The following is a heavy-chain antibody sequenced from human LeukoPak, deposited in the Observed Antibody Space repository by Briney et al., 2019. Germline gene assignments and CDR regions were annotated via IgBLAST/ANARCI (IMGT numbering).Heavy chain of an antibody. CDR2: IKQDGSEK. Sequence: PGGSLRLSCAASGFTFSSYWMSWVCQAPGKGLEWVANIKQDGSEKYYVDSVKGRFTISRDNAKNSLYLQMNSLRAEDTAVYYCAREGSTLLGAFDIWGQGTMVTVSS. V-gene: IGHV3-7*01. CDR1: GFTFSSYW. CDR3: AREGSTLLGAFDI. D-gene: IGHD3-10*01. J-gene: IGHJ3*02.